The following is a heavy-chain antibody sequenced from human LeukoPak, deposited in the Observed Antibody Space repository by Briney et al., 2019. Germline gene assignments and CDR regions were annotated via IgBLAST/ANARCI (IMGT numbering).Heavy chain of an antibody. Sequence: GSLRLSCAASGFTVSSNYMSWVRQAPGKGLEWVSVIYSGGSTYYADSVRGRFTISRDNAKNSLYLQMNSLRVEDTAVYYCARDFQNIATDYWGQGTLVTVSS. V-gene: IGHV3-66*01. D-gene: IGHD6-13*01. J-gene: IGHJ4*02. CDR3: ARDFQNIATDY. CDR1: GFTVSSNY. CDR2: IYSGGST.